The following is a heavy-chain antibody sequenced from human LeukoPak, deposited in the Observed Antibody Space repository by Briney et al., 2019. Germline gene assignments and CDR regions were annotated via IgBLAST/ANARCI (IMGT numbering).Heavy chain of an antibody. CDR1: GFTFSSYG. CDR2: ISYDGSNK. CDR3: ARVGSRGYYFDY. Sequence: GGSLRLSCAASGFTFSSYGMHWVRQAPGKGLEWVAVISYDGSNKYYADSVKGRLTISRNNSKNTLYLQMNSLTAEDTAVFYCARVGSRGYYFDYWGQGTLVSVSS. D-gene: IGHD1-26*01. J-gene: IGHJ4*02. V-gene: IGHV3-30*03.